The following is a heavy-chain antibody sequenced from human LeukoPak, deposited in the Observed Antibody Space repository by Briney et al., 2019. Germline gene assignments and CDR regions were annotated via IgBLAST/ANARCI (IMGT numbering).Heavy chain of an antibody. D-gene: IGHD2-2*01. Sequence: GESLKTSCKGSGYSFISYWIGWVRQMPGKGLEWMGIIYPGDSDTRYSPSFQGPFTISADKSISTAYLQWSSLKASGTAMYYCARSPGGSSTSSHYYFDYWGQGTLVSVSS. J-gene: IGHJ4*02. V-gene: IGHV5-51*01. CDR3: ARSPGGSSTSSHYYFDY. CDR1: GYSFISYW. CDR2: IYPGDSDT.